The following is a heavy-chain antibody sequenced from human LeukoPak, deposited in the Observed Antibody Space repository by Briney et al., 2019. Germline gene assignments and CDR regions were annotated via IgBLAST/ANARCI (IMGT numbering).Heavy chain of an antibody. J-gene: IGHJ5*02. CDR1: GFSFRSYW. Sequence: GGSLRLSCAATGFSFRSYWINWVRQAPGKGLEWLAIIKQDGSEKHYKGSVEGRFTISRDNAKNSLHLQMNSLRAEDTAVYYCAGGSGYLITSWGQGTLVTVSS. D-gene: IGHD3-9*01. V-gene: IGHV3-7*01. CDR2: IKQDGSEK. CDR3: AGGSGYLITS.